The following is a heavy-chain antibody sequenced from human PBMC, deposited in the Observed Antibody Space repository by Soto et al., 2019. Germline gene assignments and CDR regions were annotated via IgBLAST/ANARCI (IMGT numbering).Heavy chain of an antibody. Sequence: GGSLRLSCAASGFTFSSYGMHWVRQAPGKGLEWVAVIWYDGSNKYYADSVKGRFTISRDNSKNTLYLQMNSLRAEDTAVYYCARRFLPLASQGMDVWGQGTTVTVSS. CDR2: IWYDGSNK. J-gene: IGHJ6*02. CDR1: GFTFSSYG. D-gene: IGHD3-3*01. V-gene: IGHV3-33*01. CDR3: ARRFLPLASQGMDV.